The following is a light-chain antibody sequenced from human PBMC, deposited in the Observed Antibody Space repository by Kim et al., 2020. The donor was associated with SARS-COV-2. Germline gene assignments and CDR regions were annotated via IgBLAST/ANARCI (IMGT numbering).Light chain of an antibody. CDR2: AAS. J-gene: IGKJ1*01. CDR3: LQHNAYPRT. Sequence: DIQMTQSPSSLSASVGDRVTITCRASQDIRSDLGWFQQKPGKAPQRPIYAASTLQSGVPPRFSGSGSGREFTLTISSLQPEDFGTYYCLQHNAYPRTFGQGTKLEI. V-gene: IGKV1-17*01. CDR1: QDIRSD.